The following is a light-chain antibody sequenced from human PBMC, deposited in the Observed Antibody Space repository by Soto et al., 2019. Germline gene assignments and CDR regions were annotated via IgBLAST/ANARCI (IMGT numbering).Light chain of an antibody. CDR2: GAT. Sequence: EIVLTQSPGTLSASPGERATLSCRASQSVSGNYLAWYQQKLGQAPRLLIYGATSRATGIPDWFSGSVSGPDLTLTTSRREPEDFAVYYCRQTGRSAPFTFGPGTKVDIK. V-gene: IGKV3-20*01. CDR3: RQTGRSAPFT. J-gene: IGKJ3*01. CDR1: QSVSGNY.